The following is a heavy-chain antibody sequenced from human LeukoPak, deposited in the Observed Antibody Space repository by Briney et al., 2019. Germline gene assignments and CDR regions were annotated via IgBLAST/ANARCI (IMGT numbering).Heavy chain of an antibody. CDR2: IYTSGST. D-gene: IGHD2-2*01. Sequence: SETLSLTCTVSGGSISSNYWSWIRQPPGKGLEWIGYIYTSGSTNYNPSLKSRVTISVDTSKNQFSLKLSSVTAADTAVYYCAKSMDSYQILYFDYWGQGTLVTVSS. CDR1: GGSISSNY. V-gene: IGHV4-4*09. J-gene: IGHJ4*02. CDR3: AKSMDSYQILYFDY.